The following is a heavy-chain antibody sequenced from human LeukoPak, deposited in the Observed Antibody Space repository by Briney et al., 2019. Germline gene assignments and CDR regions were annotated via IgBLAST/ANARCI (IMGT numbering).Heavy chain of an antibody. J-gene: IGHJ4*02. Sequence: SETLSLTCTVSDGSINNYYWTWIRQRPGKGLEWIGYIYYSGSTNYNPSLKSRVTISVDTSKNQFSLKLSSVTAADTAVCYCASISGTGDYFDYGGQGTLVTVSS. D-gene: IGHD6-19*01. CDR2: IYYSGST. CDR3: ASISGTGDYFDY. V-gene: IGHV4-59*01. CDR1: DGSINNYY.